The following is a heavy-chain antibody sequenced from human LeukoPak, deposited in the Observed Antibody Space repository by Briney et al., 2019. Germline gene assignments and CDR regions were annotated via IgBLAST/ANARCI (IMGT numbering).Heavy chain of an antibody. V-gene: IGHV1-8*01. D-gene: IGHD3-16*01. Sequence: ASVKVSCKASGYTFTSYDINWVRQATGQGLEWMGWMNPNSGNTGYAQKFQGRVTMTRNTSISTAYMELSSLRSEDTAVYYCALKGGSHGAWGYYYYGMDVWGQGTTVTVSS. CDR1: GYTFTSYD. J-gene: IGHJ6*02. CDR3: ALKGGSHGAWGYYYYGMDV. CDR2: MNPNSGNT.